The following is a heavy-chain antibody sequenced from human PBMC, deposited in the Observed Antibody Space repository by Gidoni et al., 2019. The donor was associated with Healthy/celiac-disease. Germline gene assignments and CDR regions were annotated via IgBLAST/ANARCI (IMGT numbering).Heavy chain of an antibody. CDR1: GFTFDDYA. CDR2: ISWNSGSR. CDR3: AKARTYGDYDAFDI. Sequence: EVQLVESGGGLVQPGRSLRLSCAASGFTFDDYAMHWVRQAPGKGLEWVSGISWNSGSRGYADSVKGRFTISRDNAKNSLYLQMNSLRAEDTALYYCAKARTYGDYDAFDIWGQGTMVTVSS. V-gene: IGHV3-9*01. D-gene: IGHD4-17*01. J-gene: IGHJ3*02.